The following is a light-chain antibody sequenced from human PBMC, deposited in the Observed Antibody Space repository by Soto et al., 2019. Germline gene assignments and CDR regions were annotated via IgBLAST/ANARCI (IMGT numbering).Light chain of an antibody. CDR1: QSFSGRF. Sequence: EIVLTQSPGTLSLSPGDRATLSCRASQSFSGRFLAWYQQKPGQAPSLLIYDASTRATGIPDRFSGSGSGTEFTLTISRLEPEDFAVYYCQQYVSSMYTFGQGTKLEIK. CDR2: DAS. CDR3: QQYVSSMYT. J-gene: IGKJ2*01. V-gene: IGKV3-20*01.